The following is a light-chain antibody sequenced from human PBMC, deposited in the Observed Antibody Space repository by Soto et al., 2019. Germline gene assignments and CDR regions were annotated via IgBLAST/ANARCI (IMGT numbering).Light chain of an antibody. V-gene: IGLV2-14*01. J-gene: IGLJ1*01. CDR2: EVN. CDR3: SSYTSSTTYV. CDR1: SSDVGGYNY. Sequence: QSALTQPASVSGSPGQSITISFTGTSSDVGGYNYVSWYQQYPGKAPKLIVYEVNNRPSGVSGRFSGSKSGNTASLTISGLLADDEADYYCSSYTSSTTYVFGTGTKLTVL.